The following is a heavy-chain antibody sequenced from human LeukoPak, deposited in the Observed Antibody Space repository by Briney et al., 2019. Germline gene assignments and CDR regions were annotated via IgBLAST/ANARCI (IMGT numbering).Heavy chain of an antibody. CDR1: GYSISSDYY. J-gene: IGHJ2*01. CDR3: ARARVVTAMGLTWYFDL. Sequence: PSETLSLTCAVSGYSISSDYYWGWVRQPPGKRLEWIGNIYHNEKTYYNPSLKSRVTLSVDTSKNQFSLRLSSVTAADTAVYYCARARVVTAMGLTWYFDLWGRGTLVTVSS. D-gene: IGHD2-21*02. V-gene: IGHV4-38-2*01. CDR2: IYHNEKT.